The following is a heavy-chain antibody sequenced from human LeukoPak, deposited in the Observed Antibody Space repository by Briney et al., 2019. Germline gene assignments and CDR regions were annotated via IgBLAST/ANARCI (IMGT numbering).Heavy chain of an antibody. Sequence: PGGSLRLSCAASGFTFSSYAMHWVRQAPGKGLEWVSYISSSSSTIYYADSVKGRFTISRDNAKNSLYLQMNSLRAEDTAVYYCARVPIGVYYDSSGYPDYWGQGTLVTVSS. V-gene: IGHV3-48*01. CDR2: ISSSSSTI. CDR1: GFTFSSYA. CDR3: ARVPIGVYYDSSGYPDY. D-gene: IGHD3-22*01. J-gene: IGHJ4*02.